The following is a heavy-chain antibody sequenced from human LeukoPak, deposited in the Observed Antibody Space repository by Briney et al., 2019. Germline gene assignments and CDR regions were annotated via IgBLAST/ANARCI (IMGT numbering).Heavy chain of an antibody. CDR3: ARVVNYDFWSGYYIDY. CDR1: GFTFSSSA. CDR2: ISNNGGYT. V-gene: IGHV3-23*01. Sequence: QSGGSLRLSCAASGFTFSSSAMSWVRQAPGKGLEWVSAISNNGGYTYYADSVQGRFTISRDNSNNTLYLQMNSLRAEDTAVYYCARVVNYDFWSGYYIDYWGQGTLVTVSS. D-gene: IGHD3-3*01. J-gene: IGHJ4*02.